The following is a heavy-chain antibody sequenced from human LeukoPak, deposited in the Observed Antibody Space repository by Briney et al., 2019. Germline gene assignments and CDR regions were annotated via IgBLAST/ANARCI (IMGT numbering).Heavy chain of an antibody. V-gene: IGHV3-7*02. CDR2: IKQDGSEK. CDR3: ARLTVTKYDY. Sequence: AGGSLRLSCAASGFAFSSCWMSWVRQAPGKGLEWVASIKQDGSEKYYVDSVKGRFTISRDNAKNSLCLQMNSLRAEDTAVYSCARLTVTKYDYWGQGTLVTVSS. CDR1: GFAFSSCW. J-gene: IGHJ4*02. D-gene: IGHD4-17*01.